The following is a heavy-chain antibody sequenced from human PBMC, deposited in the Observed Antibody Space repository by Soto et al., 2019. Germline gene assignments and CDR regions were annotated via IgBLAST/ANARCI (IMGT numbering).Heavy chain of an antibody. V-gene: IGHV3-23*01. CDR3: ATPSDGGVGSGWYDY. D-gene: IGHD6-19*01. CDR2: ISGSGGST. Sequence: GGSLRLSCAASGFTFSSYAMSWVRQAPGKGLEWVSAISGSGGSTYYADSVKGRFTISRDNSKNTLYLQMNSLRAEDTAVYYCATPSDGGVGSGWYDYWGQGTLVTVSS. J-gene: IGHJ4*02. CDR1: GFTFSSYA.